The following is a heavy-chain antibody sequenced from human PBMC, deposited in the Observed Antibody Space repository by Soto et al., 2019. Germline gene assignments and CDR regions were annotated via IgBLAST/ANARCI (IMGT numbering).Heavy chain of an antibody. CDR3: ARGFVSNYYDSSGYYPWGDGAFDI. CDR1: GGSFSGSY. V-gene: IGHV4-34*01. Sequence: PSETLSLTCAIYGGSFSGSYCTWIRQPPGKGLEWIGEINHSGSTNYNPSLKSRVTISVDTSKNQFSLKLSSVTAADTAVYYCARGFVSNYYDSSGYYPWGDGAFDIWGQGTMVTVSS. D-gene: IGHD3-22*01. CDR2: INHSGST. J-gene: IGHJ3*02.